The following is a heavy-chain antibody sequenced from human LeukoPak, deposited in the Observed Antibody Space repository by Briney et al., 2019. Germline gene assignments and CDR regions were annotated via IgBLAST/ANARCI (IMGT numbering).Heavy chain of an antibody. CDR1: GFTFSSYA. CDR3: ARDRGYSGYDFFDY. V-gene: IGHV3-30*04. J-gene: IGHJ4*02. D-gene: IGHD5-12*01. Sequence: PGGSLRLSCAASGFTFSSYAMHWVRQAPGKGLEWVAVISYDGSNKYYADSVKGRFTISRDNSKNTLYLQMNSLRAEDTAVYYRARDRGYSGYDFFDYWGQGTLVTVSS. CDR2: ISYDGSNK.